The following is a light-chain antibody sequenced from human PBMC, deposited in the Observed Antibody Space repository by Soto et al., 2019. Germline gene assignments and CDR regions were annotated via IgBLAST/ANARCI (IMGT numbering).Light chain of an antibody. V-gene: IGLV2-23*02. Sequence: QSALTQPASVSGSPGQSITISCTGTSSDVGGYDIVSWYQQHPGKVPKLMIYEVTKRPSGVSNRLSGSKSGNTASLTISGLQAEDGAEYYCCSYVGGDTVVFGGGTKLTVL. CDR2: EVT. CDR3: CSYVGGDTVV. CDR1: SSDVGGYDI. J-gene: IGLJ2*01.